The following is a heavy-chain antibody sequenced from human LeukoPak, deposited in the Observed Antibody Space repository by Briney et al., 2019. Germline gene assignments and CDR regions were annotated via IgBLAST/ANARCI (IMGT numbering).Heavy chain of an antibody. Sequence: SETLSLTCAVSGGSIFTTDWWSWVRQTPGKGLEWIGEIYFSGITNYNPSLKSRVTISIDTSKNQVSLKLNSVTAADSAMYYCAKSGGYGLIDYWGQGTLVTVSS. CDR2: IYFSGIT. J-gene: IGHJ4*01. CDR3: AKSGGYGLIDY. CDR1: GGSIFTTDW. D-gene: IGHD1-26*01. V-gene: IGHV4-4*02.